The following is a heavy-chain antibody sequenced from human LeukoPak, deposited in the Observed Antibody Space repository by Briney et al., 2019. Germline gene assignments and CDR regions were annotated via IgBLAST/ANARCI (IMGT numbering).Heavy chain of an antibody. V-gene: IGHV4-30-4*01. J-gene: IGHJ6*02. Sequence: SETLSLTCTVSGGSISSGDYYWSWIRQPPGTGLEWIGYIYYSGSTYYNPSLKSRVTISVDTSKNQFSLKLSSVTAADTAVYYCARSNYYGSGSYYNPYYYYGMDVWGQGTTVTVSS. CDR3: ARSNYYGSGSYYNPYYYYGMDV. CDR2: IYYSGST. D-gene: IGHD3-10*01. CDR1: GGSISSGDYY.